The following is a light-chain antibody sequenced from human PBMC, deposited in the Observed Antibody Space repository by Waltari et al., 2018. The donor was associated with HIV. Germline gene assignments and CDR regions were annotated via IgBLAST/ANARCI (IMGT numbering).Light chain of an antibody. J-gene: IGLJ3*02. Sequence: SITISCTGTSSDVGVYNYVSWYQQNPGKAPKLMIYEVSNRPSGVSNRFSGSKSGNTASLTISGLQAEDEADYYCSSYTTRNTRVFGGGTTLTVL. CDR1: SSDVGVYNY. CDR3: SSYTTRNTRV. V-gene: IGLV2-14*01. CDR2: EVS.